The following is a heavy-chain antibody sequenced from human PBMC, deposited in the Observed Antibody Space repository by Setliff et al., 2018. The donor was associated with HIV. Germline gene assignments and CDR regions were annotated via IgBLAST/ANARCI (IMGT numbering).Heavy chain of an antibody. CDR2: IIPLYGTS. CDR1: GGTFSNYA. CDR3: AREYHIEATYTRLANYFDS. D-gene: IGHD6-19*01. V-gene: IGHV1-69*13. J-gene: IGHJ4*02. Sequence: AASVKVSCKASGGTFSNYAISWVRQAPGQGLEWMGGIIPLYGTSNYAQKFHGRVAITADELMTTAYMELTSLRSEDTAVYFCAREYHIEATYTRLANYFDSWGQGTLVTVSS.